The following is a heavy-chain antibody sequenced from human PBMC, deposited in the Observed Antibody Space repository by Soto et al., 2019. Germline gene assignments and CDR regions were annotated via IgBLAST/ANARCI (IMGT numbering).Heavy chain of an antibody. CDR1: GFTFSSYA. D-gene: IGHD1-26*01. V-gene: IGHV3-30-3*01. Sequence: SGGSLRLSCAASGFTFSSYAMHWVRQAPGKGLEWVAVISYDGSNKYYADSVKGRFTISRDNSKNTLYLQMNSLRAEDTAVYYCARDGKKWELPNYFDYWGQGTLVTVSS. J-gene: IGHJ4*02. CDR2: ISYDGSNK. CDR3: ARDGKKWELPNYFDY.